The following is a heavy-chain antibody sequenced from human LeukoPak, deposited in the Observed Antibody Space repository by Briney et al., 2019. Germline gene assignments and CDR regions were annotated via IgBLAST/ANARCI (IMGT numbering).Heavy chain of an antibody. CDR1: GFTVSSNY. CDR3: ASLNDYSNSYHDY. J-gene: IGHJ4*02. Sequence: GGSLRLSCAASGFTVSSNYMSWVRQAPGKGLEWVSVIYSGGSTYYADSVKGRFTISRDNSKNTLYLQMNSLRAEDTAVYYCASLNDYSNSYHDYWGQGTLVTVSS. CDR2: IYSGGST. V-gene: IGHV3-53*01. D-gene: IGHD4-11*01.